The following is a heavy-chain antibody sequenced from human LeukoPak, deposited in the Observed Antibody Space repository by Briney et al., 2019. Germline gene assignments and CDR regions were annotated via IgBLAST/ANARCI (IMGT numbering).Heavy chain of an antibody. D-gene: IGHD1-14*01. Sequence: PGGSLRLSCAASGFTFNNYAMNWVRQAPGKGLEWVSVISGSGGTTYYADSVKGRFTISRDSSKNTLNLQMNSLRAEDTAVYYCAKVSGGGLYYDGMDVWGQGTTVTVSS. CDR1: GFTFNNYA. J-gene: IGHJ6*02. V-gene: IGHV3-23*01. CDR2: ISGSGGTT. CDR3: AKVSGGGLYYDGMDV.